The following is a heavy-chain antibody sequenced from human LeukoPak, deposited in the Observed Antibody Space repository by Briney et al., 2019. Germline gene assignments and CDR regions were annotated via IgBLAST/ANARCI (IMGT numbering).Heavy chain of an antibody. V-gene: IGHV3-74*01. D-gene: IGHD6-19*01. CDR2: INSDGRST. CDR3: ARVADEGWSYYFGC. Sequence: PGGSLRLSCAASGFSFSSDLMHWVRQAPGKGLVWVSHINSDGRSTRYADSVKGRFTISRDNAKNSLYLQMNSLRAEDTTVYYCARVADEGWSYYFGCWGQGTLVTVSS. CDR1: GFSFSSDL. J-gene: IGHJ4*02.